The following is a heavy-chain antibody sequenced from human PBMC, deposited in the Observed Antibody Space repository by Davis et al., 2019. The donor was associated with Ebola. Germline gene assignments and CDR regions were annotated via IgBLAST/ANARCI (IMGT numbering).Heavy chain of an antibody. CDR2: IYYSGST. J-gene: IGHJ3*02. V-gene: IGHV4-59*01. CDR1: GGSISSYY. CDR3: ARASHDDAFDI. Sequence: SETLSLTCTVSGGSISSYYWSWIRQPPGKGLEWIGYIYYSGSTNYNPSLKSRVTMSVDTSKNQFSLKLSSVTAADTAVFYCARASHDDAFDIWGQGTMVTVSS.